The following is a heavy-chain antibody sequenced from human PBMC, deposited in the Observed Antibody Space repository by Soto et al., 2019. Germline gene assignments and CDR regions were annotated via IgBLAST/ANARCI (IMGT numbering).Heavy chain of an antibody. V-gene: IGHV3-53*01. CDR3: ARREAYYYDSSGYYYDY. J-gene: IGHJ4*02. CDR2: IHSGGDT. D-gene: IGHD3-22*01. Sequence: GGSLRLSCAASGLIVTSNFMSWVRQAPGKGLEWVAIIHSGGDTYYADSVKGRFTISRDNSKNTLYLQMNSLRAEDTAVYYCARREAYYYDSSGYYYDYWGQGTLVTVSS. CDR1: GLIVTSNF.